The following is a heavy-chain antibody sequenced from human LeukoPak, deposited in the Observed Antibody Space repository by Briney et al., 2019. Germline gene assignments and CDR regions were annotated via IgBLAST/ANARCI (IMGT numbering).Heavy chain of an antibody. CDR2: IYYSGST. Sequence: SETLSLTCTVSGGSISSSSYYWGWIRQPPGKGLEWIGSIYYSGSTYYNPSLKSRVTISVDTSKNQFSLKLSSVTAADTAVYYCARDGNGAAVGTLGYWGQGTLVTVSS. CDR1: GGSISSSSYY. V-gene: IGHV4-39*07. J-gene: IGHJ4*02. D-gene: IGHD6-13*01. CDR3: ARDGNGAAVGTLGY.